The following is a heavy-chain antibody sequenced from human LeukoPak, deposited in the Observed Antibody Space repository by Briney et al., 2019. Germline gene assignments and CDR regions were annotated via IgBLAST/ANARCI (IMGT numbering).Heavy chain of an antibody. Sequence: SETLSLTCTVSGGSISSSSYYWGGIRQPPGEGLEGIGSIYYSGSTYYNPALKSRVTISVGKSKTQFSLKLSSVTAADTAVYYCASPRAERSTWYAVDYWGQGTLVTVSA. J-gene: IGHJ4*02. V-gene: IGHV4-39*07. CDR1: GGSISSSSYY. CDR3: ASPRAERSTWYAVDY. CDR2: IYYSGST. D-gene: IGHD6-13*01.